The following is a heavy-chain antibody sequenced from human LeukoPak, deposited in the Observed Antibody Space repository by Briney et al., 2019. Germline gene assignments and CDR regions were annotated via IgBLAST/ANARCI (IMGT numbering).Heavy chain of an antibody. J-gene: IGHJ4*02. CDR3: ARAHYYGAIY. CDR2: IYYSGST. D-gene: IGHD3-10*01. Sequence: TSETLSLTCTVSGGSISSYYWSWIRQPPGKGLEWIGYIYYSGSTNYNPSLKSRVTISVDTSKNQFSLKLSSVTAADTAVYYCARAHYYGAIYWGQGTLVTVSS. V-gene: IGHV4-59*01. CDR1: GGSISSYY.